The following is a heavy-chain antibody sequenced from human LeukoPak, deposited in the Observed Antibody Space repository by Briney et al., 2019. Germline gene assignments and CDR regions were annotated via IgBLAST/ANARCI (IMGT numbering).Heavy chain of an antibody. D-gene: IGHD5-24*01. CDR3: ARDGGGYDS. J-gene: IGHJ5*01. CDR2: IKEDGSRQ. V-gene: IGHV3-7*01. Sequence: GGSLRLSCAASGFTFSTYWMSWVRQTPGKWLEWVANIKEDGSRQYYVDSVKGRFTISRDNAKNSLYLQMNSLRVEDTAVYYCARDGGGYDSWGQGTLVTVSS. CDR1: GFTFSTYW.